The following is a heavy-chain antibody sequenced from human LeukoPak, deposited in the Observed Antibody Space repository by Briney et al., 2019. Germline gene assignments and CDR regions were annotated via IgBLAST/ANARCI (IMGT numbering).Heavy chain of an antibody. CDR3: VSAYGGLLDY. Sequence: PWGSLRLSCAASGFTFSSYEMNWVRQVPGKGLEWVSYISGSGTTIYYADSVKGRFTISRDNAKNSLYLQMNSLRAEDTAVYYCVSAYGGLLDYWGQGTLVTVSS. J-gene: IGHJ4*02. CDR2: ISGSGTTI. V-gene: IGHV3-48*03. CDR1: GFTFSSYE. D-gene: IGHD3-16*01.